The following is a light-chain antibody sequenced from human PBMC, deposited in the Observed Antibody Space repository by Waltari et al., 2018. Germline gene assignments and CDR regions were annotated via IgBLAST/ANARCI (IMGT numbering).Light chain of an antibody. CDR1: SSDIGGYNY. CDR3: SSFAGSTNWV. J-gene: IGLJ3*02. V-gene: IGLV2-8*01. CDR2: EVT. Sequence: QSALTQPPSASGSPGQSVTISCTGTSSDIGGYNYVSWYQQHPGKAPKRMIYEVTKRPSGGPDRFSASKSGNTASLTVSGLQAEDEADYYCSSFAGSTNWVFGGGTKLTVL.